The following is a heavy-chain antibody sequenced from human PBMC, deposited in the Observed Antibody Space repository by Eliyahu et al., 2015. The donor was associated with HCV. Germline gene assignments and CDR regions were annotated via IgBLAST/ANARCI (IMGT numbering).Heavy chain of an antibody. J-gene: IGHJ6*02. CDR2: IIPIFGTA. Sequence: EVKKPGSSVKVSCKASGGTFSSYAISWVRQAPGQGLEWMGGIIPIFGTANYAQKFQGRVTITADESTSTAYMELSSLRSEDTAVYYXAGAPWGAFYDYIWGSYPNYYGMDVWGQGTTVTVSS. CDR3: AGAPWGAFYDYIWGSYPNYYGMDV. V-gene: IGHV1-69*01. D-gene: IGHD3-16*02. CDR1: GGTFSSYA.